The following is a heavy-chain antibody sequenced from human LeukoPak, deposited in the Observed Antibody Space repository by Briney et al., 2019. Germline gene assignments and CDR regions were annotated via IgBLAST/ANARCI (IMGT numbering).Heavy chain of an antibody. J-gene: IGHJ4*02. Sequence: SETLSLTCAVYGGSFSGYYWSWIRQPPGKGLEWIGSIYHSGSTYYNPSLESRVTISVDTSKNQFSLKVKSVTAADTAVYFCARDDYSTSSGASSEFEYWGQGHLVIVSS. D-gene: IGHD4-11*01. CDR1: GGSFSGYY. CDR3: ARDDYSTSSGASSEFEY. V-gene: IGHV4-34*01. CDR2: IYHSGST.